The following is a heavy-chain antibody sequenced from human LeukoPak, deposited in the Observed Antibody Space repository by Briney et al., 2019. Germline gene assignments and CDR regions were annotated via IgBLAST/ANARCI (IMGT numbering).Heavy chain of an antibody. CDR3: AREPESPKRALYGMDV. CDR2: ISPIFGTA. Sequence: ASVKVSCKASGGTFSSYAISWVRQAPRQGLEWMGGISPIFGTANYAQKFQGRVTITADESTSTAYMELSSLRSEDTAVYYCAREPESPKRALYGMDVWGQGTTVTVSS. V-gene: IGHV1-69*13. J-gene: IGHJ6*02. D-gene: IGHD1-14*01. CDR1: GGTFSSYA.